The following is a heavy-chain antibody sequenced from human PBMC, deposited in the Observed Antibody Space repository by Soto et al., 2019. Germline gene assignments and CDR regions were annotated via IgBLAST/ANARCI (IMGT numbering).Heavy chain of an antibody. D-gene: IGHD3-22*01. V-gene: IGHV3-74*01. CDR3: AKCGYDSSGRFLRYFQH. J-gene: IGHJ1*01. CDR2: INIDGSDT. Sequence: GGSLRHSCAASGVTFSNYWMHWVRQTPGMGLVWVSHINIDGSDTTYADSVRGRFTISRDNAKNTLYLQMNSLRAEDTAVYYCAKCGYDSSGRFLRYFQHWGQGTLVTVSS. CDR1: GVTFSNYW.